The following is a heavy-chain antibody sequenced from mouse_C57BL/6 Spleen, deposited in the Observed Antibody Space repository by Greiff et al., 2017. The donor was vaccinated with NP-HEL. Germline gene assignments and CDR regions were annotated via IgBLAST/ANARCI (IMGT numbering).Heavy chain of an antibody. CDR1: GFTFSNYG. J-gene: IGHJ1*03. D-gene: IGHD1-1*01. CDR2: ISSGSSTI. Sequence: DVKLVESGGGLVKPGGSLKLSCAASGFTFSNYGMHWVRQAPEKGLEWVAYISSGSSTIYYADTVKGRFTISRDNAKNTLFLQMTSLRSEDTAMYYCARPEYYGSSYGYFDVWGTGTTVTVSS. V-gene: IGHV5-17*01. CDR3: ARPEYYGSSYGYFDV.